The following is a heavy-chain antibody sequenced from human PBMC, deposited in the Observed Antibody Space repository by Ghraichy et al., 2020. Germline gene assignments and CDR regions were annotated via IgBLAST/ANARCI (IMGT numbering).Heavy chain of an antibody. V-gene: IGHV4-39*01. CDR3: ARSPAAAPHFDY. Sequence: SETLSLTCSVSGGSISNTGYFWGWIRQPPGKGLEWIGSLYYSGITYYNSSLKSRVTMSVDTSENQFSLKLSSVTATDTSVFYCARSPAAAPHFDYWGQGTLVTVSS. D-gene: IGHD6-13*01. CDR1: GGSISNTGYF. CDR2: LYYSGIT. J-gene: IGHJ4*02.